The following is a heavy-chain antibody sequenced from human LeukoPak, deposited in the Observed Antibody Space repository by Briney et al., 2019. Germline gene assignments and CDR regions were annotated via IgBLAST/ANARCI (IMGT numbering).Heavy chain of an antibody. CDR3: ARGSTYYEGSGQVPFDY. CDR1: GFTFNTYT. CDR2: IRGSSGII. J-gene: IGHJ4*02. V-gene: IGHV3-48*01. D-gene: IGHD3-22*01. Sequence: GGSLRLSCAASGFTFNTYTMNWVRQAPGKGLEWVSYIRGSSGIIDYADSVRGRFTISSDNAKNSLYLQMNSLRAEDTAVYYCARGSTYYEGSGQVPFDYWGQGTLVTVSS.